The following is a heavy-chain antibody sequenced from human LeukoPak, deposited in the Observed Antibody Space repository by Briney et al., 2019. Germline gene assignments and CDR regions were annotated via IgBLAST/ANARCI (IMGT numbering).Heavy chain of an antibody. D-gene: IGHD6-19*01. CDR3: ARRPTYSSGWEYYFDY. Sequence: GESLQISCKGSGYSFTSYWIGWVRQLPGKGLEWMGIIYPGDSDTRYSPSFQGQVTISADKSISTAYLQWSSLKASDTAMYYCARRPTYSSGWEYYFDYWGQGTLVTVSS. CDR2: IYPGDSDT. J-gene: IGHJ4*02. V-gene: IGHV5-51*01. CDR1: GYSFTSYW.